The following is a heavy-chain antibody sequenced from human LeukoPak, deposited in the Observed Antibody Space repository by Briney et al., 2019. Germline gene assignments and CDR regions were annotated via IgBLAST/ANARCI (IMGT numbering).Heavy chain of an antibody. Sequence: SETLSLTCTVSGGSISSGGYYWSWIRQHPGKGLEWIGYIYYSGSTYYNPSLKSRVTISVDTSKNQFSLKLSSVTAADTAVYYCARDGVSGSYYYYYGMDVWGQGTTVTVSS. V-gene: IGHV4-31*03. D-gene: IGHD1-26*01. CDR1: GGSISSGGYY. J-gene: IGHJ6*02. CDR3: ARDGVSGSYYYYYGMDV. CDR2: IYYSGST.